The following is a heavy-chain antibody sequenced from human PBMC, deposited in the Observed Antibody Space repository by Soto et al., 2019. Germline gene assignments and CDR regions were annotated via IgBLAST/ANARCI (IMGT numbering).Heavy chain of an antibody. J-gene: IGHJ4*02. CDR1: GGSFSGYY. V-gene: IGHV4-34*01. CDR2: INHSGST. D-gene: IGHD3-10*01. Sequence: PSETLSLTCAVYGGSFSGYYWSWIRQPPGKGLEWIGEINHSGSTNYNPSLKSRVTISVDTSKNQFSLKLSSVTAADTAVYYCARMVRRVINYWGQGTLVTVSS. CDR3: ARMVRRVINY.